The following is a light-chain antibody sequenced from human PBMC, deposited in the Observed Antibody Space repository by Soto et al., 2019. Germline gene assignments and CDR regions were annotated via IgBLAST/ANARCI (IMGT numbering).Light chain of an antibody. CDR2: GNI. J-gene: IGLJ2*01. CDR1: SSNIGAGYD. Sequence: QSVLTQPPSVSGAPGQRVTISCTGSSSNIGAGYDVHWYQQLPGTAPKLLIYGNINRPSGVPDRFSGSRSDTSASLAITGLQAEDEADYYCQSYDSSLSAVFGGGTKLTVL. CDR3: QSYDSSLSAV. V-gene: IGLV1-40*01.